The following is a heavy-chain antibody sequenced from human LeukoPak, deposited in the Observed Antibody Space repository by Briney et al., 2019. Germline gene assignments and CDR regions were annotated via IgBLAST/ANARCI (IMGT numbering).Heavy chain of an antibody. CDR3: ARESPRGGSERGLDY. CDR1: GYTFTSYG. D-gene: IGHD2-15*01. CDR2: ISAYNGNT. Sequence: ASVKVSCKASGYTFTSYGISWVRQAPGQGLEWMGWISAYNGNTNYAQKLQGRVTMTTDTSTSTAYMELRSLRSDDTAVYYCARESPRGGSERGLDYWGQGTLVTVSS. V-gene: IGHV1-18*01. J-gene: IGHJ4*02.